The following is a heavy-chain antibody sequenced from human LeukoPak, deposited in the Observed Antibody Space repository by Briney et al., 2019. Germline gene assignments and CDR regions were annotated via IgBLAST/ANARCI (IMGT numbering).Heavy chain of an antibody. J-gene: IGHJ4*02. CDR3: TTVSIAVAGYFDY. V-gene: IGHV3-15*01. Sequence: GGSLRLSCAASGFTVSSNYMSWVRQAPGKGLEWVGRIKSKTDGGTTDYAAPVKGRFTISRDDSKNTLYLQMNSLKTEDTAMYYCTTVSIAVAGYFDYWGQGTLVAVSS. CDR1: GFTVSSNY. CDR2: IKSKTDGGTT. D-gene: IGHD6-19*01.